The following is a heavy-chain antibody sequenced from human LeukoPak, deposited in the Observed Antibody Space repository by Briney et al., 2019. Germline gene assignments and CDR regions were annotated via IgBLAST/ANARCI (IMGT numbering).Heavy chain of an antibody. Sequence: GGSLRLSCAASGFTFSSYEMNWVRQAPGKGLESVAYIGSSGSTIYYADSVKGRFTISRDNAKNSLYLQMISLRAEDTAVYYCARAYGLSWGQGTLVTVSS. CDR1: GFTFSSYE. J-gene: IGHJ5*02. CDR3: ARAYGLS. D-gene: IGHD3-16*01. CDR2: IGSSGSTI. V-gene: IGHV3-48*03.